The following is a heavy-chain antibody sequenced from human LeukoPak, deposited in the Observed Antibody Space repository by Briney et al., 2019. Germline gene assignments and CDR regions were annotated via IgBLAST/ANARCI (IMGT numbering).Heavy chain of an antibody. D-gene: IGHD3-22*01. Sequence: GESLRISCTGSGYAFSDYWIGWVRQMPGKGLEWMGIIYPGDSDTRYSPSFRGQVTVSVDKSISTAYLLWSSLKASDTTMFYCARLQRTANYYDSSDYLAGAFDHWAQGTLVTVSS. J-gene: IGHJ4*02. CDR2: IYPGDSDT. CDR1: GYAFSDYW. CDR3: ARLQRTANYYDSSDYLAGAFDH. V-gene: IGHV5-51*01.